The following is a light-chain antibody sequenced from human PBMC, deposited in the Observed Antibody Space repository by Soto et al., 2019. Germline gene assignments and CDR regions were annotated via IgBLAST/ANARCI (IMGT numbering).Light chain of an antibody. J-gene: IGKJ1*01. CDR3: QQYNSFPT. CDR2: KAS. CDR1: QSISSW. Sequence: DIQMTQSPSTLSASVGDRVTITCRASQSISSWLAWYQQKPGKAHKLLIYKASSVESGVPSRFSGSGSGTAFNLTISSLQPDDFATYYCQQYNSFPTFGQGTKVEIK. V-gene: IGKV1-5*03.